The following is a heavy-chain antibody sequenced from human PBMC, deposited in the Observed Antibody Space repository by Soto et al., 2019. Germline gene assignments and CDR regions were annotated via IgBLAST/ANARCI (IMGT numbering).Heavy chain of an antibody. CDR3: SRRAPEGFDP. J-gene: IGHJ5*02. CDR1: GGSFGSSAYY. V-gene: IGHV4-39*02. Sequence: SETLSLTCAVSGGSFGSSAYYWGWIRQAPGKGLEWIGSINYSGTTYYNPSLKSRGTISVDTSKNHFSLKLSSVTAADTALYYCSRRAPEGFDPWGQGTLVTVSS. CDR2: INYSGTT.